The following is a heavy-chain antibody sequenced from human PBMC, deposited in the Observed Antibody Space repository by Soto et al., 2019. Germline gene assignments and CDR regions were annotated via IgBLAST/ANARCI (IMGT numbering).Heavy chain of an antibody. J-gene: IGHJ4*02. CDR1: GFTFNNYD. CDR2: ISSNGGTT. Sequence: EVQLAESGGNMVQPGGSLRLSCVASGFTFNNYDMHWVRQAPGKGLEYVSSISSNGGTTYYGNSVKGRFTISRDNSKNTLCLQMGSLRPEDMAVYYCVRRVSGNYDYWGQGTLVTVSS. V-gene: IGHV3-64*01. CDR3: VRRVSGNYDY. D-gene: IGHD1-7*01.